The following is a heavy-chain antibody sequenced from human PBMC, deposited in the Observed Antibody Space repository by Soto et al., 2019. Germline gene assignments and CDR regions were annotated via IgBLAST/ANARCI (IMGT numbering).Heavy chain of an antibody. CDR2: IIPIFGTA. J-gene: IGHJ5*02. Sequence: SVKVSCKASGGTFSSYAISWVRQAPGQGLGWMGGIIPIFGTANYAQKFQGRVTITADESTSTAYMELSSLRSEDTAVYYCASAPCSGGSCYWFDPWGQGTLVTVSS. CDR3: ASAPCSGGSCYWFDP. CDR1: GGTFSSYA. V-gene: IGHV1-69*13. D-gene: IGHD2-15*01.